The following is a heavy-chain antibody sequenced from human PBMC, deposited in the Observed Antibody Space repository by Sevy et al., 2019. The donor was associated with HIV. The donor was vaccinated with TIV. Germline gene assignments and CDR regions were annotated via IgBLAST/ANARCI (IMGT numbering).Heavy chain of an antibody. D-gene: IGHD6-13*01. CDR3: AKDLEQQLGPDY. Sequence: GGSLRLSCAASGFTFSSYDMSWVRQAPGKGLEWVSGISPTGGTTHYGESVKGRFIISRDNSKKTLFLQMNSLRAEDTALYYCAKDLEQQLGPDYWGQGTQVTVSS. CDR2: ISPTGGTT. CDR1: GFTFSSYD. V-gene: IGHV3-23*01. J-gene: IGHJ4*02.